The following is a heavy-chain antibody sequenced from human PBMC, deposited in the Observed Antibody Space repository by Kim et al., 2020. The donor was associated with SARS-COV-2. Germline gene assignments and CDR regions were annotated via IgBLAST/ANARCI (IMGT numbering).Heavy chain of an antibody. J-gene: IGHJ5*02. CDR3: ARMGYSPWFDP. D-gene: IGHD4-4*01. V-gene: IGHV3-11*01. Sequence: YSADSVKGRFTISRDNAKNSLYLQMNSLRAEDTAVYYCARMGYSPWFDPWGQGTLVTVSS.